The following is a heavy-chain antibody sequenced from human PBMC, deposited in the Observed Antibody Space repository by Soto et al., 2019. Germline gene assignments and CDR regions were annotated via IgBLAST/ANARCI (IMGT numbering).Heavy chain of an antibody. CDR3: ATEGRYDYIWGIYILDY. CDR1: GYTLTELS. J-gene: IGHJ4*02. Sequence: ASVKVSCKVSGYTLTELSMHWVRQAPGKGLEWMGGFDPEDGETIYAQKFQGRVTMTEDTSTDTAYMELSSLRSEDGGVYYCATEGRYDYIWGIYILDYWGQGTLDTVTP. CDR2: FDPEDGET. D-gene: IGHD3-16*01. V-gene: IGHV1-24*01.